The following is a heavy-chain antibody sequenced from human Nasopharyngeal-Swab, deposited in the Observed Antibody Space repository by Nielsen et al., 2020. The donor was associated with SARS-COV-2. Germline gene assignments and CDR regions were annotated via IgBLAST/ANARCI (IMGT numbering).Heavy chain of an antibody. D-gene: IGHD5-12*01. V-gene: IGHV5-51*01. CDR1: GYSFSTYW. J-gene: IGHJ3*01. Sequence: GGSLGLSCEGSGYSFSTYWIGWVRQRPGKGLEWMGMFFPKNAEIRYSPSFQGQVTMSADESSRTAYLQWSSLKASDTAIYYCARRGDGYDTPLAFDYWGQGTMVTVSA. CDR2: FFPKNAEI. CDR3: ARRGDGYDTPLAFDY.